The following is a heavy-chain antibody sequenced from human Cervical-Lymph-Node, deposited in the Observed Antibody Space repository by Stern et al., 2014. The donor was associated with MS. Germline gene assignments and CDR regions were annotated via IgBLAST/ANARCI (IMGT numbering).Heavy chain of an antibody. CDR1: GGTFSKFP. Sequence: VQLVESGAEVMKPGSSVKVSCKASGGTFSKFPSSWVRQAPGQGLEWMGGVFPFVGTPTYAQEFRGRVTITADVSTSTVYMELSSLRSDDTAVYYCALSSETSDRWYSLGYDLWGQGTLVTVPS. J-gene: IGHJ5*02. D-gene: IGHD6-13*01. CDR3: ALSSETSDRWYSLGYDL. V-gene: IGHV1-69*01. CDR2: VFPFVGTP.